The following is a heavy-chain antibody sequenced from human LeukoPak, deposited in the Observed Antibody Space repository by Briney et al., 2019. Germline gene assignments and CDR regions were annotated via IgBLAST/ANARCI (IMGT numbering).Heavy chain of an antibody. J-gene: IGHJ4*02. CDR3: ARDKYCGGDCLDY. D-gene: IGHD2-21*01. CDR1: GFTVSSNY. Sequence: GGSLRLSCAASGFTVSSNYMSWVRQAPGKGMEWVSVIYSGGSTYYADSVKGRFNISRDNSKNTLYLKMNSLRAEDTAVYYCARDKYCGGDCLDYWGQGTLVTVSS. CDR2: IYSGGST. V-gene: IGHV3-66*02.